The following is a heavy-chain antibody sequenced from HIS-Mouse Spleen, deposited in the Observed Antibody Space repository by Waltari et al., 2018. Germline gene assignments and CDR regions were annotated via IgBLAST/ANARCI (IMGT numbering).Heavy chain of an antibody. CDR2: IYYSGGT. CDR1: GGSISSSSHY. J-gene: IGHJ2*01. CDR3: AREIPYSSSWYDWYFDL. V-gene: IGHV4-39*07. D-gene: IGHD6-13*01. Sequence: QLQLQESGPGLVKPSETLSLTCTVSGGSISSSSHYWGWIRQPPGKGLEWIGSIYYSGGTYYNPSLKSRVTISVDTSKNQFSLKLSSVTAADTAVYYCAREIPYSSSWYDWYFDLWGRGTLVTVSS.